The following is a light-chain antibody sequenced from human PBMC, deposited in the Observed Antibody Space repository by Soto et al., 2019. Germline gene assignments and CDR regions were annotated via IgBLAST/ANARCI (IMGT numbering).Light chain of an antibody. V-gene: IGLV3-1*01. J-gene: IGLJ2*01. CDR3: QAWDNKIVV. CDR2: QDT. Sequence: SSELTQPPSVSVSLGQTASITCSGDKLGDKYACWYQQKPGQSPVLVIYQDTERPSGIPERFSGSNSGNTATLTISGTQAMDEADYYCQAWDNKIVVFGGGTKLTVL. CDR1: KLGDKY.